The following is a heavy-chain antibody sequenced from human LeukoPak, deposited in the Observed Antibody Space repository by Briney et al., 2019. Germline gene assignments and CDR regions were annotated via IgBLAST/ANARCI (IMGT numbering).Heavy chain of an antibody. CDR3: ARVMCGGDCYGNDAFDI. Sequence: GGSLRLSCAAARFTCSSYSMNWVRQAPGKGLEWVAGISYDGSNKYYADSVKGRLTISRDNSKNTLYMQMNSLRAEETAVYYCARVMCGGDCYGNDAFDIWGQGTMVTVSS. CDR1: RFTCSSYS. CDR2: ISYDGSNK. J-gene: IGHJ3*02. D-gene: IGHD2-21*02. V-gene: IGHV3-30*03.